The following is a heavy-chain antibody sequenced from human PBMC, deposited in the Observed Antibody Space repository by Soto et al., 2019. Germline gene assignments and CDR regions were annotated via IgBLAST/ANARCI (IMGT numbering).Heavy chain of an antibody. CDR3: AHRVVWRPSDWSLGWFVP. D-gene: IGHD3-9*01. J-gene: IGHJ5*02. CDR2: IYWDDDK. Sequence: QITLKESGPTLVKPTQTLTLTCTFSGFSLSTSGVGVGWVRQPPGKALEWLALIYWDDDKRYNPYLRSRLAIFQDTPTKLVVLIMTNMDPEDTATYYCAHRVVWRPSDWSLGWFVPWGQGTLVTVSS. V-gene: IGHV2-5*02. CDR1: GFSLSTSGVG.